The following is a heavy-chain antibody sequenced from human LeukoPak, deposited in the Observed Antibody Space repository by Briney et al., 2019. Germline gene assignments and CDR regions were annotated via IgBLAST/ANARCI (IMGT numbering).Heavy chain of an antibody. D-gene: IGHD1-7*01. CDR3: ARGRLSTGTMFDP. J-gene: IGHJ5*02. V-gene: IGHV1-18*01. CDR1: GYTFTSYG. CDR2: ISAYNGNT. Sequence: GASVKVSCKASGYTFTSYGISWLRQAPGQGLEWMGWISAYNGNTNYAQKLQGRVTMTTDTSTSTAYMDLRSLRSDDTAAYYCARGRLSTGTMFDPWGQGTLVTVSS.